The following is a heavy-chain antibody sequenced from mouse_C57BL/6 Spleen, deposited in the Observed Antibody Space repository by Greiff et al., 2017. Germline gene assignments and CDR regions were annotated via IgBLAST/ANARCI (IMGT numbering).Heavy chain of an antibody. V-gene: IGHV1-5*01. D-gene: IGHD1-1*01. CDR1: GYTFTSYW. CDR2: IYPGNSDT. J-gene: IGHJ4*01. Sequence: VQLQQSGTVLARPGASVKMSCKTSGYTFTSYWMHWVKQRPGQGLEWIGAIYPGNSDTSYNQKFKGKAKLPAVPSASTAYMELSSLTNEDSAVYYCTPTTGPEEEYAMDYWGQGTSVTVSS. CDR3: TPTTGPEEEYAMDY.